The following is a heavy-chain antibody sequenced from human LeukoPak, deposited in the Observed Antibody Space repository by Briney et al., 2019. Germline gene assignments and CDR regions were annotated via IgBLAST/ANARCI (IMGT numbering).Heavy chain of an antibody. CDR3: ARGRSSGWGYYYYMDV. CDR2: IIPIFGTA. D-gene: IGHD6-19*01. V-gene: IGHV1-69*05. CDR1: GGTFSSYA. J-gene: IGHJ6*03. Sequence: SVKVSCKASGGTFSSYAISGVRQAPGQGLEWMGGIIPIFGTAKYAQKFQGRVTITTDESTSTAYMELSSLRSEDTAVYYCARGRSSGWGYYYYMDVWGKGTTVTVSS.